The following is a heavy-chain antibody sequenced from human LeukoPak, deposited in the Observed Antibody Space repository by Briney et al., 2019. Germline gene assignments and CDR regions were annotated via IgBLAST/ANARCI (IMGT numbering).Heavy chain of an antibody. CDR3: AKRLAYGSGGSDYFDY. CDR2: ISGSGGSS. J-gene: IGHJ4*02. D-gene: IGHD3-10*01. CDR1: GFTFSSYA. V-gene: IGHV3-23*01. Sequence: GGCLRLSCASSGFTFSSYAMSWVRQAPGKRLEWVAAISGSGGSSYFPDSVKGRFNISRDNSKITLYLQKNSLRAEDTAVYYCAKRLAYGSGGSDYFDYWGQGTPVTVSS.